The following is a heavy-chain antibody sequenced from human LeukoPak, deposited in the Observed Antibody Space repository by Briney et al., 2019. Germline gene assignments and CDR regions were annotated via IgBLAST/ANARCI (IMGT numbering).Heavy chain of an antibody. J-gene: IGHJ4*02. V-gene: IGHV3-33*01. D-gene: IGHD1-26*01. CDR2: IWYDGSNK. CDR1: GLTFRNYG. CDR3: ATDRNSGKYYDY. Sequence: PGKSLRLSCAASGLTFRNYGMHWARQAPGKGLEWVAVIWYDGSNKYYADSVKGRFTISRDNSKDTLYLQMNSLRAEDMAVYYCATDRNSGKYYDYWGQGTLVTVSS.